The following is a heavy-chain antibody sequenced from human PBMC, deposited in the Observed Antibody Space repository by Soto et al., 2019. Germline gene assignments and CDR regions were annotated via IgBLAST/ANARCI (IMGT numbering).Heavy chain of an antibody. V-gene: IGHV4-61*01. J-gene: IGHJ4*01. CDR1: GGSASSGSYY. CDR3: ARDSGYGSGTSVNHYLDY. D-gene: IGHD3-10*01. Sequence: SVTLSLTCTVSGGSASSGSYYWSWIRQPPGKALVWIGYIYYSGSTNYNPSLKSRVTISLDTPNTQFSLKLGSVTAADTAVYFCARDSGYGSGTSVNHYLDYWGHGTLVTVSS. CDR2: IYYSGST.